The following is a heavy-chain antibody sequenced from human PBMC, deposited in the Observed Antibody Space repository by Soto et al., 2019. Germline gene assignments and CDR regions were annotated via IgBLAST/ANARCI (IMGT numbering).Heavy chain of an antibody. CDR1: GFTFSDHY. CDR3: VRTSHYGSGSWNFDY. D-gene: IGHD3-10*01. V-gene: IGHV3-72*01. Sequence: EVQLVESGGGLVQPGESLRLSCAASGFTFSDHYMDWVRQAPGKWLEWVGRTRNKANSYSTEYAGSVRGRFTISRDESNNSLYLQMNSLKTEDTAVYYCVRTSHYGSGSWNFDYWGQGTLGTVSS. CDR2: TRNKANSYST. J-gene: IGHJ4*02.